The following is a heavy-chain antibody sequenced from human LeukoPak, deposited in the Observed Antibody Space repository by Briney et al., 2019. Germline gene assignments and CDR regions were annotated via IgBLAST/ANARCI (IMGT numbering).Heavy chain of an antibody. Sequence: GASVIVSFKASGYTFTNHGISGVRQAPGQGGEGMAWIIANNGETRYAQNLHGRVAMPTDTSTSTAYIELRSLRSDDTAVYYCARVPPSAHQLLISDYWGQGTQVTVSS. CDR1: GYTFTNHG. V-gene: IGHV1-18*04. D-gene: IGHD2-2*01. CDR2: IIANNGET. CDR3: ARVPPSAHQLLISDY. J-gene: IGHJ4*02.